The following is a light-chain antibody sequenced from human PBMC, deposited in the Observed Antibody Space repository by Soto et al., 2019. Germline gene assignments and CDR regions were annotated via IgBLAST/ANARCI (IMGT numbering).Light chain of an antibody. V-gene: IGLV2-14*01. CDR3: SSYTTISSRV. J-gene: IGLJ1*01. Sequence: QSALTQPASVSGSPGQSITISCTGTSSDVGGYKYVSWYQQYPGKAPKLMIYEVSNRPSGVSNRFSGSKSGNTASLTISGHQADDAADYYCSSYTTISSRVFGTGTKLTVL. CDR1: SSDVGGYKY. CDR2: EVS.